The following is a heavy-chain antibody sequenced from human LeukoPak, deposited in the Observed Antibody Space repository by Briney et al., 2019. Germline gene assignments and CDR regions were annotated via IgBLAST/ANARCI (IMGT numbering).Heavy chain of an antibody. CDR1: GFTFDDYG. D-gene: IGHD3-3*01. CDR2: INWNGGST. CDR3: AREAQYYDFWSGYYPNYYYYYMDV. Sequence: GGSLRLSCAASGFTFDDYGMSWVRQAPGKGLEWVSGINWNGGSTGYADSVKGRFTISRDNAKNSLYLQMNSLRAEDTALYYCAREAQYYDFWSGYYPNYYYYYMDVWGKGTTVTVSS. J-gene: IGHJ6*03. V-gene: IGHV3-20*04.